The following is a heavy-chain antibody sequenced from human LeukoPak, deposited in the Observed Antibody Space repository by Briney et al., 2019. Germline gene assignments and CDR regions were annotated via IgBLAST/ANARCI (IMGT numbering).Heavy chain of an antibody. Sequence: SETLSLTCAVSGGSISSSNWWRWVRQPPGKGLEWIGEIYHSGSTNYNPSLKSRVTISVDKSKNQFSLKLSSVTAADTAVYYCARVVVGAYDAFDIWGQGTMVTVSS. J-gene: IGHJ3*02. CDR2: IYHSGST. V-gene: IGHV4-4*02. CDR3: ARVVVGAYDAFDI. CDR1: GGSISSSNW. D-gene: IGHD1-26*01.